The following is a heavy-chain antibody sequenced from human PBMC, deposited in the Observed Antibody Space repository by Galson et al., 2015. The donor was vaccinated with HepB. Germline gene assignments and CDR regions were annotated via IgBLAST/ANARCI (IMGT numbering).Heavy chain of an antibody. CDR2: ISARGDRR. J-gene: IGHJ4*02. V-gene: IGHV3-23*01. CDR1: EFTFSSFA. Sequence: SLRLSCADSEFTFSSFAMGWVRQAPGKGLEWISCISARGDRRHYADSVKGRFTISRDKSTNTLNLQMDSLTAEDTAIYYCAKESTVAAFDFWGRGTLVTVSS. CDR3: AKESTVAAFDF. D-gene: IGHD2-15*01.